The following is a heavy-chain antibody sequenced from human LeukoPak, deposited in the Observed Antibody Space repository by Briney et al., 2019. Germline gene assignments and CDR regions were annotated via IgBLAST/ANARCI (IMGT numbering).Heavy chain of an antibody. D-gene: IGHD2-21*02. CDR1: GFTFSSYA. Sequence: SGGSLRLSCAASGFTFSSYAMSWVRQAPGKGLEWVSAISGSGGSTYYADSVKGRFTISRDNSKNTLYLQMNSLRAEDTAVYYCAKVDWRVTALRAPLVYFDYWGQGTLVTVSS. CDR3: AKVDWRVTALRAPLVYFDY. J-gene: IGHJ4*02. CDR2: ISGSGGST. V-gene: IGHV3-23*01.